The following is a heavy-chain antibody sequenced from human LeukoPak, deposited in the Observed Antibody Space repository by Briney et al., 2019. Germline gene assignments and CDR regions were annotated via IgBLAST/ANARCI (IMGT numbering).Heavy chain of an antibody. CDR2: ISGSGGST. V-gene: IGHV3-23*01. CDR3: AKGGYYYDSSGYYQTDY. D-gene: IGHD3-22*01. J-gene: IGHJ4*02. CDR1: GFTFSSYA. Sequence: PGGSLRLSCAASGFTFSSYAMSWVRQAPGKGLEWASAISGSGGSTYYADSVKGRFTISRDNSKNTLYLQMNSLRAEDTAVYYCAKGGYYYDSSGYYQTDYWGQGTLVTVSS.